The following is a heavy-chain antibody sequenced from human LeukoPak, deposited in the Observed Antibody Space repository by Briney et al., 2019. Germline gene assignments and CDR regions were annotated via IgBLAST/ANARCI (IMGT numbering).Heavy chain of an antibody. D-gene: IGHD2-2*01. J-gene: IGHJ6*03. Sequence: PGGSLRLSCAASGFTFSSYSMNWVRQAPGKGLEWVSSISSSSSYIYYADSVKGRFTISRDNAKNSLYLQMNSLRAEDTAVYYCARDDIVVVRARGGYYYYYMDVWGKGTTVTVSS. V-gene: IGHV3-21*01. CDR2: ISSSSSYI. CDR1: GFTFSSYS. CDR3: ARDDIVVVRARGGYYYYYMDV.